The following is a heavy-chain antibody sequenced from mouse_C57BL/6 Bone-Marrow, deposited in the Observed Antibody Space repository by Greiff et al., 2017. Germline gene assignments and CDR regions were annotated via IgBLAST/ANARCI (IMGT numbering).Heavy chain of an antibody. CDR1: GYTFTSYG. Sequence: VQLQQSGAELARPGASVQLSCKASGYTFTSYGISWVKQRTGQGLEWIGEISPRSGNTYYNEKFKGKATLTADKSSSTAYMELRSLTSEDSAVSFCATVLYYFDYWGQGTTLTVSS. CDR2: ISPRSGNT. D-gene: IGHD3-1*01. CDR3: ATVLYYFDY. J-gene: IGHJ2*01. V-gene: IGHV1-81*01.